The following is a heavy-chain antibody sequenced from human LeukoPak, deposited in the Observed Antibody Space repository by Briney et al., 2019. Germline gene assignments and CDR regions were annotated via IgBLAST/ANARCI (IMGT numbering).Heavy chain of an antibody. CDR2: IIPILGIA. CDR1: RGTFSSYA. CDR3: ASRSCGGGNCYPMGGFDP. J-gene: IGHJ5*02. D-gene: IGHD2-15*01. V-gene: IGHV1-69*04. Sequence: SVKVSCKASRGTFSSYASSWVRQAPGQGLEWMGRIIPILGIANYEQKFQGRVTITEDKSTSTAYMELSSLRSEDTAVYYCASRSCGGGNCYPMGGFDPWGQGTLVTVSS.